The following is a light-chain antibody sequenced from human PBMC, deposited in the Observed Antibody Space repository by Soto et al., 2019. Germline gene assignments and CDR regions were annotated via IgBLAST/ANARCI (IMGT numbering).Light chain of an antibody. J-gene: IGKJ5*01. CDR1: QSVAGS. CDR2: DIS. V-gene: IGKV3-11*01. CDR3: QQRSNRIT. Sequence: EFVLTQSPATLSLSPGERAILSCRASQSVAGSLAWYQQKPGQAPRLLIYDISTRAAAIPARFSGRGSGTAFTLTVSSPEPEDFALYYCQQRSNRITFGQGTRLEIK.